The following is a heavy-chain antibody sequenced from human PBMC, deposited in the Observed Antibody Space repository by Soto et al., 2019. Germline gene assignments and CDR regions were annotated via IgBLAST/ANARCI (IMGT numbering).Heavy chain of an antibody. CDR2: INGDGDYT. CDR3: AKAGRPAFGY. V-gene: IGHV3-74*01. Sequence: PGGSLRLSCAASGFSFSSYWMHWLRQVPGKGLVWVSRINGDGDYTNYADSVKGRFTISRDNAKNTLYLQMNSLRAEDTAVYYCAKAGRPAFGYWGQGTLVTVSS. J-gene: IGHJ4*02. CDR1: GFSFSSYW. D-gene: IGHD3-10*01.